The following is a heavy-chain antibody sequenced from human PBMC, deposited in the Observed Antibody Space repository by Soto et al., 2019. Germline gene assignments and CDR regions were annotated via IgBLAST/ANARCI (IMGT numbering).Heavy chain of an antibody. D-gene: IGHD3-10*01. V-gene: IGHV4-59*01. J-gene: IGHJ6*03. CDR3: ARTRDDYGSGTDRYYYYYMDV. Sequence: QVQLQESGPGLVKPSETLSLTCTVSGGSISSYYWSWIRQPPGKGLEWIGYIYYSGSTNYNPSLKSRVTISVDTSKNQFSLKLSSVTAADTAVYYCARTRDDYGSGTDRYYYYYMDVWGKGTTVTVSS. CDR2: IYYSGST. CDR1: GGSISSYY.